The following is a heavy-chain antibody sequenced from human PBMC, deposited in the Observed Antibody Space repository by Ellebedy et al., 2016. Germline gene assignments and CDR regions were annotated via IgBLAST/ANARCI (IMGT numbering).Heavy chain of an antibody. CDR1: GFTFSSYG. CDR3: AKDRINDY. Sequence: LSLTXXASGFTFSSYGMHWVRQAPGKGLEWVAVISYDGSNKYYADSVKGRFTISRDNSKNTLYLQMNSLRAEDTAVYYCAKDRINDYWGQGTLVTVSS. V-gene: IGHV3-30*18. J-gene: IGHJ4*02. CDR2: ISYDGSNK.